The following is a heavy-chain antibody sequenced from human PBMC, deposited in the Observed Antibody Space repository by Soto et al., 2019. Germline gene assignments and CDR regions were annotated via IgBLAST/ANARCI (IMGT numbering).Heavy chain of an antibody. Sequence: QVQLVESGGGVVQPGRSLRLSCAASGFTFSSYGMHWVRQAPGKGLEWVAVIWYDGSNKYYADSVKGRFTISRDNSKNTLYLQMNSLGAEDTAVYYCARGTLEWLPSYYYYGMDVWGQGTTVTVSS. J-gene: IGHJ6*02. CDR1: GFTFSSYG. CDR2: IWYDGSNK. V-gene: IGHV3-33*01. CDR3: ARGTLEWLPSYYYYGMDV. D-gene: IGHD3-3*01.